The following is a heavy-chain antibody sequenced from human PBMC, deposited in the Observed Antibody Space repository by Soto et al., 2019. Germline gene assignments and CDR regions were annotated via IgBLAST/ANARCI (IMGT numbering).Heavy chain of an antibody. V-gene: IGHV3-23*01. Sequence: LQLLESGGGLVQPGESLRLSCAASGFTFSTYGMSWVRQAPGKGLEWVSSISGSGGTTYYTDAVKGRFTISRDNSKNTLYVQMNSLRADDTAVYYCVVGITPLGPWAQGTLVTVSS. J-gene: IGHJ5*02. CDR3: VVGITPLGP. CDR1: GFTFSTYG. CDR2: ISGSGGTT. D-gene: IGHD3-22*01.